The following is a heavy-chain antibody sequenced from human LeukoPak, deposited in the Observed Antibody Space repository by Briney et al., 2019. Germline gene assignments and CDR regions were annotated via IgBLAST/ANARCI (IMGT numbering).Heavy chain of an antibody. D-gene: IGHD4-17*01. CDR3: TRDTGTTGEVKFDP. CDR2: ISGSGGST. J-gene: IGHJ5*02. CDR1: GFTFSSYA. Sequence: GGSLRLSCAASGFTFSSYAMSWVRQAPGKGLEWVSAISGSGGSTYYADSVKGRFTISRDNSKNTLYLQMNSLRAEDTAVYYCTRDTGTTGEVKFDPWGQGTLVTVSS. V-gene: IGHV3-23*01.